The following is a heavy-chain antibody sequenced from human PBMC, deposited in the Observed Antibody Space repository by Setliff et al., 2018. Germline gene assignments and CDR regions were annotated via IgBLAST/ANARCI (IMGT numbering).Heavy chain of an antibody. J-gene: IGHJ3*02. Sequence: LSLTCAVSGGSISSSNWWSWVRQPPGKGLEWIGEIYHSGSTNYNPSLKSRVTISVDKSKNQFSLKLSSVTAADTAVYYCARDQKGVVPAAMKAFDIWGQGTMVTVSS. CDR2: IYHSGST. D-gene: IGHD2-2*01. CDR3: ARDQKGVVPAAMKAFDI. CDR1: GGSISSSNW. V-gene: IGHV4-4*02.